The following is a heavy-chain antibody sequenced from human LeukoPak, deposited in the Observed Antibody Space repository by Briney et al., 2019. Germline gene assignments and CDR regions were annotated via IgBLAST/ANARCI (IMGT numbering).Heavy chain of an antibody. CDR1: GFTFSSYA. J-gene: IGHJ4*02. CDR2: ISGSGDST. Sequence: SGGSLRLSCAASGFTFSSYAMSWVRQAPGKGLEWVSAISGSGDSTYYADSVKGRFTISRDNAKNSLYLQMNSLRAEDTAVYYCARSGVGCDFDYWGQGTLVTVSS. D-gene: IGHD2-8*01. V-gene: IGHV3-23*01. CDR3: ARSGVGCDFDY.